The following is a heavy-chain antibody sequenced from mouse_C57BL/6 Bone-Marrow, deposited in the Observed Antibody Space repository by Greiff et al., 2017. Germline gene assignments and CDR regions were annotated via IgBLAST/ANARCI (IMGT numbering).Heavy chain of an antibody. CDR2: IDPEDGDT. CDR1: GFNIKDYY. J-gene: IGHJ2*01. V-gene: IGHV14-1*01. CDR3: TTGYYYGSRGGNYFDY. Sequence: VQLQQSGAELVRPGASVKLSCTASGFNIKDYYMHWVKQRPEQGLEWIGRIDPEDGDTEYAPKFQGKATMTADTSSNTAYLQLSSLTSEDTAVYYCTTGYYYGSRGGNYFDYWGQGTTLTVSS. D-gene: IGHD1-1*01.